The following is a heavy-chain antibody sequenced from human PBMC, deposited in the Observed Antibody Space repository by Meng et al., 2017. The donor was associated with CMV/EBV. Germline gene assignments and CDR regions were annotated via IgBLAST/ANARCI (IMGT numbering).Heavy chain of an antibody. D-gene: IGHD5-12*01. CDR3: AKVGERRGYSGFHDY. J-gene: IGHJ4*02. CDR1: GFTFDDYA. CDR2: ISWNSGST. Sequence: GGSLRLSCAASGFTFDDYAMHWVRQAPGKGLEWVSGISWNSGSTYYADSVKGRFTISRDNSKNTLYLQMNSLRAEDTAVYYCAKVGERRGYSGFHDYWGQGTLVTVSS. V-gene: IGHV3-23*01.